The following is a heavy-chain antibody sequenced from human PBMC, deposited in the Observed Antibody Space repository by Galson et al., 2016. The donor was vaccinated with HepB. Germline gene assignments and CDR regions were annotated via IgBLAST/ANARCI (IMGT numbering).Heavy chain of an antibody. Sequence: PALVKPTQTLTLTCTFSGFSLTTTGVGVAWIRQPPGKALEWLGIIYWDDDKRYSPSLKSRLNITGDSSKNRVVLAMTNMSPVDTATYYCALQYDYPDSWGQGILVTVSS. D-gene: IGHD4/OR15-4a*01. CDR1: GFSLTTTGVG. J-gene: IGHJ4*02. CDR2: IYWDDDK. CDR3: ALQYDYPDS. V-gene: IGHV2-5*02.